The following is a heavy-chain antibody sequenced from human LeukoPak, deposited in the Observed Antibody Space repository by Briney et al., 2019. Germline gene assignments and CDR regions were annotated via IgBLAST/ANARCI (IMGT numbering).Heavy chain of an antibody. CDR2: VFHRGTT. CDR3: VRDGYYGSGSPGWFGP. J-gene: IGHJ5*02. CDR1: GYSINSAFY. D-gene: IGHD3-10*01. V-gene: IGHV4-38-2*02. Sequence: PSETLSLTCTVSGYSINSAFYWGWIRVPPGKGLEWIGSVFHRGTTYYNSSLKSRVNISIDTSKNQFSLKLNSLTAEDTAMYYCVRDGYYGSGSPGWFGPRGPGTLVIVSA.